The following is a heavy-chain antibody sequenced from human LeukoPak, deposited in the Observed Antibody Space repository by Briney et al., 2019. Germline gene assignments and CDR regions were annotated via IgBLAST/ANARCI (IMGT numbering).Heavy chain of an antibody. CDR1: GGSISSGSYY. J-gene: IGHJ6*03. CDR2: IYYSGST. V-gene: IGHV4-39*07. CDR3: ARGYCSGGSCYSYYYYNYMDV. Sequence: SETLSLTCTVSGGSISSGSYYWSWIRQPAGKGLEWIGSIYYSGSTYYNPSLKSRITISVDTSKNQFSLKLSSVTAADTAVYYCARGYCSGGSCYSYYYYNYMDVWGKGTTVTVSS. D-gene: IGHD2-15*01.